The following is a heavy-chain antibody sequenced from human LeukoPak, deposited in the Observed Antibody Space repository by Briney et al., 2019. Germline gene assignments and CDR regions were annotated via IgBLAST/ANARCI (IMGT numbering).Heavy chain of an antibody. J-gene: IGHJ4*02. CDR1: GFTFSDYY. V-gene: IGHV3-11*01. CDR2: ISGSGSTI. CDR3: AREVNWNSATLFFDC. D-gene: IGHD1-7*01. Sequence: GGSLTLSCAASGFTFSDYYMSWIRQAPGKGLEWVSYISGSGSTIYYADSVKGRFTISRDNAKNSLYLQMNSLRAEDTAVYYCAREVNWNSATLFFDCWGQGTLVTVSS.